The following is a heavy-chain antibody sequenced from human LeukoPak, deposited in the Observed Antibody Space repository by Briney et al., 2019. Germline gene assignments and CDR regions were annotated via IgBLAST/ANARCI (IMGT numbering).Heavy chain of an antibody. D-gene: IGHD2-2*01. CDR3: AKASFSSNWYDSFDT. CDR1: GFTFSNYA. V-gene: IGHV3-23*01. Sequence: RGSLRLSCVASGFTFSNYAMNWVRHAPGKGLGWVSGFCGSGDSTHYADSVKGRFTISRDNSKNTLYLQMNSLRVEQTAVYYCAKASFSSNWYDSFDTWGQGTMVTVSS. J-gene: IGHJ3*02. CDR2: FCGSGDST.